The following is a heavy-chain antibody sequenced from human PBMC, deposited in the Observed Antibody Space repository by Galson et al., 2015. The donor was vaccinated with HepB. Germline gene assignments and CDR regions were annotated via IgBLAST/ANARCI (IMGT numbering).Heavy chain of an antibody. Sequence: SVKVSCKASGYSFSEYAMHWVRQAPGQRLEWMAWINAGSGNTKYSEKFQGRLTITTDTSATTAYMELNSLTSEDTAMYYCARIMRGPLGFWGQGTLVTASS. J-gene: IGHJ4*02. D-gene: IGHD3-16*01. CDR2: INAGSGNT. CDR1: GYSFSEYA. V-gene: IGHV1-3*01. CDR3: ARIMRGPLGF.